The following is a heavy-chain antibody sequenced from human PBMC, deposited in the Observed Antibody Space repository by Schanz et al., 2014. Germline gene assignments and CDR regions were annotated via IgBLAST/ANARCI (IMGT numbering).Heavy chain of an antibody. Sequence: MQLLESGGGLAQPGGSLRLSCAASGFTLSNYAMSWVRQAPGKGLEWVAFVPFDGSQKFYADSVKGRFTISRDNSKNTVYLQMNSLRAEDTAVYYCAKGRFGELSAFDIWGQGTMVTVSS. J-gene: IGHJ3*02. V-gene: IGHV3-30*02. CDR3: AKGRFGELSAFDI. CDR1: GFTLSNYA. D-gene: IGHD3-10*01. CDR2: VPFDGSQK.